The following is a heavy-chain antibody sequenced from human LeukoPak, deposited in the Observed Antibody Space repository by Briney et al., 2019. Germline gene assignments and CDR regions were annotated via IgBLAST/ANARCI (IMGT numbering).Heavy chain of an antibody. D-gene: IGHD2-15*01. J-gene: IGHJ4*02. CDR1: GYTFTGYY. CDR2: INPNSGGT. Sequence: GASVKVSCKASGYTFTGYYMHWVRQAPGLGLEWMGRINPNSGGTNYAQKFQGRVTMTRDTSISTAYMELSRLRSDDTAVYYCAKGGWVAASPFDYWGQGTLVTVSS. V-gene: IGHV1-2*06. CDR3: AKGGWVAASPFDY.